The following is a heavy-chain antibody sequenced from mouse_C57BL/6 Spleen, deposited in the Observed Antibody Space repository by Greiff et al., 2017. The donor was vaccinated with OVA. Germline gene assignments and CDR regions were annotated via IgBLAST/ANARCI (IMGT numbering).Heavy chain of an antibody. D-gene: IGHD1-1*01. CDR1: GYTFTSYW. J-gene: IGHJ3*01. CDR2: LPPTLCST. CDR3: ARDDYGSGAY. V-gene: IGHV1-64*01. Sequence: QVQLQQPGAELVKPGASVKLSCKASGYTFTSYWMHWVKQRPGQGLECLFMLPPTLCSTTSNEKFKSKATLTVDKSSSTAYMQLSSLTSEDSAVYYCARDDYGSGAYWGQGTLVTVSA.